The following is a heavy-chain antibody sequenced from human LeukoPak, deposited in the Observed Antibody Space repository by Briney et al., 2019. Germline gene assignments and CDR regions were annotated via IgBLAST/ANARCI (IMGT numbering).Heavy chain of an antibody. CDR1: GRPISSYY. CDR3: PGDAELLLGSVLFLDL. J-gene: IGHJ4*02. V-gene: IGHV4-4*07. CDR2: IYPSRCT. D-gene: IGHD3-3*01. Sequence: PSDTLSLTHTVSGRPISSYYWSWIRQPAGKGLAWIGRIYPSRCTNYHPSLTHQFTMQVDTSNNQFSLQLVSLTAAHTPGYYFPGDAELLLGSVLFLDLGGQGT.